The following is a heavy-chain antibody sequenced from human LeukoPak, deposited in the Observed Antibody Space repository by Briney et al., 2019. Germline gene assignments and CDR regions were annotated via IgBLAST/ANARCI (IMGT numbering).Heavy chain of an antibody. CDR1: GFTFSDYA. J-gene: IGHJ4*02. D-gene: IGHD6-6*01. CDR2: ISFDGTNK. Sequence: PGGSLRLSCAASGFTFSDYAMHWVRQAPGKGLEWVAVISFDGTNKYYADSVQGRFFISRDNSKYTLYLQMNSLRTEDTAVYYCAREASIVVRCSDYWGQGTLVTVSS. V-gene: IGHV3-30-3*01. CDR3: AREASIVVRCSDY.